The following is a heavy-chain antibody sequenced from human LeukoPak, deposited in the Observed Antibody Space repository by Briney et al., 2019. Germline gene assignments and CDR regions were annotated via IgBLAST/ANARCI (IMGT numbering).Heavy chain of an antibody. CDR1: GFTFSSYS. Sequence: PGGSLRLSCAASGFTFSSYSMNWVRQAPGKGLEWVSSISSSSNYIYYADSVKSRFTISRDNAKNSLYLQMNSLRAEDTAVYYCARDVGDIAVAGTREIDYWGQGTLVTVSS. V-gene: IGHV3-21*01. CDR3: ARDVGDIAVAGTREIDY. CDR2: ISSSSNYI. J-gene: IGHJ4*02. D-gene: IGHD6-19*01.